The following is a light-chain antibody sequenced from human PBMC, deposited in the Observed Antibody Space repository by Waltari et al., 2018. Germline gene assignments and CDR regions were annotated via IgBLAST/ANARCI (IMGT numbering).Light chain of an antibody. CDR3: NSYTSSTNVV. Sequence: QSVLPQSASVSGSPGQSITISCTGTSGDVGAHNYVSWYQQHPGKAPHLIIYDVSKRPSGVSNRISASKSGNTASLTISGLQAEDEAHYYCNSYTSSTNVVFGGGTKLTVL. J-gene: IGLJ2*01. CDR2: DVS. CDR1: SGDVGAHNY. V-gene: IGLV2-14*03.